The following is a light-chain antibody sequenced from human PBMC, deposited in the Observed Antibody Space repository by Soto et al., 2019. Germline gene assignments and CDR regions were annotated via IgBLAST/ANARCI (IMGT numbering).Light chain of an antibody. CDR1: SSDVGSYNL. CDR2: EGS. V-gene: IGLV2-23*01. CDR3: CSYAGIHVV. J-gene: IGLJ2*01. Sequence: QSALTQPASVSGSPGQSITISCIGTSSDVGSYNLVSWYQQHPGKAPKLMIYEGSKRPSGVSNRFSGSKSGNTASLTISGLQAEYEANYYCCSYAGIHVVFGGGTKLTVL.